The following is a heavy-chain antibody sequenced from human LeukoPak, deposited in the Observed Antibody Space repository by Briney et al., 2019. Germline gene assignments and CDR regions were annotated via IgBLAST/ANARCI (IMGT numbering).Heavy chain of an antibody. Sequence: PSETLSLICTVSGASISSYYWSWIRQPPGKGLEWIGYIYYNGSTNYKPSLKSRITISVDTSKNHFSLKLSSVTAADTAVYYCARVVDYDILTGYKLDEYHFDYWGQGTVVTVSS. J-gene: IGHJ4*02. CDR1: GASISSYY. CDR3: ARVVDYDILTGYKLDEYHFDY. D-gene: IGHD3-9*01. V-gene: IGHV4-59*01. CDR2: IYYNGST.